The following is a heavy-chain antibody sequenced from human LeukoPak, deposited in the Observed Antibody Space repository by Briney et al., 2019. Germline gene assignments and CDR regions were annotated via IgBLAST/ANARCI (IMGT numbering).Heavy chain of an antibody. CDR1: GFIFSSHG. V-gene: IGHV3-30*03. CDR2: ISYDGSNE. CDR3: ARSTFGGIIVIGDY. Sequence: GGSLRLSCAASGFIFSSHGMHWVRQAPGKGLEWVAVISYDGSNEYYADSVKGRFIISRDNTKNTLFLQMNSLRPEDTAVYYCARSTFGGIIVIGDYWGQGTLVTVS. D-gene: IGHD3-16*02. J-gene: IGHJ4*02.